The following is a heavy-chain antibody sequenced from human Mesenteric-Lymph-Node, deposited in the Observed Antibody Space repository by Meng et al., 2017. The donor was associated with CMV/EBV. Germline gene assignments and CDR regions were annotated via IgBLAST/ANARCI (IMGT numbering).Heavy chain of an antibody. V-gene: IGHV4-39*07. CDR2: IYYSGST. CDR1: GGPISSTSFY. CDR3: ARDSAKFGALSPFDS. Sequence: SETLSLTCTVSGGPISSTSFYWGWVRQPPGKGLEWIANIYYSGSTYYNPTLRNRVSMSIDTSKNQFSLKLTSVTAADTAVYYCARDSAKFGALSPFDSWGQGTMVTVSS. J-gene: IGHJ4*02. D-gene: IGHD3-10*01.